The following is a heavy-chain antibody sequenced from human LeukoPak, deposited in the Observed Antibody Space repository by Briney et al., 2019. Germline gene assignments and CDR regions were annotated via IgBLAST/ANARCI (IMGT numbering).Heavy chain of an antibody. V-gene: IGHV3-9*01. CDR2: ISWNSGSI. D-gene: IGHD4-17*01. CDR3: AKGFGDYVPYFDY. Sequence: GGSLRLSCAASGFTFDDYAMHWVRQAPGKGLEWVSGISWNSGSIGYADSVKGRFTISRDNAKNSLYLQMNSLRAEDTALYYCAKGFGDYVPYFDYWGQGTLVTVSS. J-gene: IGHJ4*02. CDR1: GFTFDDYA.